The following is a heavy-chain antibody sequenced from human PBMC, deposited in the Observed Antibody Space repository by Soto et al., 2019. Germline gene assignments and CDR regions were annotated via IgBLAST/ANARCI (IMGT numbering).Heavy chain of an antibody. Sequence: QVQLVQSGAEVKKPGSSVKVSCKASGGTFSSYAISWVRQAPGQGLEWMGGIIPIFGTANYAQKFQGRVTITADESTSTAYMELSSLRSEDTAVYYCARDMTIFGVVYYYGMDVWGQGTTVTVSS. CDR1: GGTFSSYA. CDR2: IIPIFGTA. D-gene: IGHD3-3*01. CDR3: ARDMTIFGVVYYYGMDV. V-gene: IGHV1-69*12. J-gene: IGHJ6*02.